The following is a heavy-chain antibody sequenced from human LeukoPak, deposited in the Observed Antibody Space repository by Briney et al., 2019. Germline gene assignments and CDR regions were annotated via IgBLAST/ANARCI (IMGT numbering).Heavy chain of an antibody. D-gene: IGHD1-1*01. V-gene: IGHV3-21*01. CDR1: GFPFNTYN. CDR2: ISDRSDYI. J-gene: IGHJ4*02. Sequence: GGSLRLSCAASGFPFNTYNMNWVRQAPGKGLEWVSSISDRSDYIYYADSLKGRFSISRDNANNSLYLLMNSLRAEDTAIYYCARGNWNDEGFFDFWGQGILVTVSS. CDR3: ARGNWNDEGFFDF.